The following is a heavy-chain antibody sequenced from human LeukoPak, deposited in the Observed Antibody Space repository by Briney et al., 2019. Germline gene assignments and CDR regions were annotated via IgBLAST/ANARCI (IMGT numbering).Heavy chain of an antibody. J-gene: IGHJ6*03. D-gene: IGHD6-13*01. CDR3: AGQGGSSSPYYFYYMDV. Sequence: SETLSLTCAVSGYSISSGYYWGWLRQPPGKGLEWIACIYHSGSTYYNPSLKSRVTMSVDTSKNQFSLRLTSLTAADTAVYYCAGQGGSSSPYYFYYMDVWGKGTTVTVSS. V-gene: IGHV4-38-2*01. CDR2: IYHSGST. CDR1: GYSISSGYY.